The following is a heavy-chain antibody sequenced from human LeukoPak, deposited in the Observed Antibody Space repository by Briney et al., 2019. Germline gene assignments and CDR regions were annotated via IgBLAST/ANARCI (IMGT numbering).Heavy chain of an antibody. D-gene: IGHD6-19*01. V-gene: IGHV3-23*01. J-gene: IGHJ6*02. CDR1: GFTFSSYA. CDR3: AKGSGSGWYYYYGMDV. CDR2: ISGSGGST. Sequence: PGGSLRLSCAASGFTFSSYAMSWVRQAPGKGLEWVSAISGSGGSTYYADSVKGRFTISRDNSKNTLYLQMYSLRAEDTAVYYCAKGSGSGWYYYYGMDVWGQGTTVTVSS.